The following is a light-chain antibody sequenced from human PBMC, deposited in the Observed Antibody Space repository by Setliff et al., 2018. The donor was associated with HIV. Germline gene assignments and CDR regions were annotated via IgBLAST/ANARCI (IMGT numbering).Light chain of an antibody. CDR2: DVK. CDR3: CSYAGSGPV. V-gene: IGLV2-23*02. J-gene: IGLJ1*01. CDR1: SSDVGGYNY. Sequence: QSALAQPASVSGSPGQSITLSCTGTSSDVGGYNYVSWYQQHPDKAPKLMIYDVKNRPSGVSDRFSGSKSGNTASLTISGLQAEDEADYYCCSYAGSGPVFGDGTKVTGL.